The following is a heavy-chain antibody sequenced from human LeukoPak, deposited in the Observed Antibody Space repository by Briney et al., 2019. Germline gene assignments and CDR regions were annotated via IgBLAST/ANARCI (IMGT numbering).Heavy chain of an antibody. CDR2: IYGGGST. CDR1: RLTVISNY. J-gene: IGHJ6*03. D-gene: IGHD3-3*01. Sequence: GGSLRLSCAASRLTVISNYMSWVRQAPGKGLEWVSVIYGGGSTYYADSVKGRFTISRDNSKNTLYLQMNSLRAEDTAVYYCARVSSDKYYDFWSGYYTSNYYYYYYYMDVWGKGTTVTVS. V-gene: IGHV3-66*01. CDR3: ARVSSDKYYDFWSGYYTSNYYYYYYYMDV.